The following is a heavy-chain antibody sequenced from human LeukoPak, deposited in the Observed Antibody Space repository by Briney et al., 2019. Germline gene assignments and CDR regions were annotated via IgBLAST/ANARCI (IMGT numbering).Heavy chain of an antibody. Sequence: GGSLRLSCASSGFTFNNYAMTWVRQAPGKGLEWVSSITASGGSTYCADSVKGRFTISRDNSKNTLYLQMSSLRAEDTAVYYCARDYPTSGIVTIFDYWGQGTLVTVSS. CDR1: GFTFNNYA. CDR3: ARDYPTSGIVTIFDY. CDR2: ITASGGST. J-gene: IGHJ4*02. V-gene: IGHV3-23*01. D-gene: IGHD1-1*01.